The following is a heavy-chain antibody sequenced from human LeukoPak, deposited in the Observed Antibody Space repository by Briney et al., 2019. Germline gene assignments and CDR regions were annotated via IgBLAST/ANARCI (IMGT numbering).Heavy chain of an antibody. CDR1: GYTLTELS. CDR3: ATLVATIQPYYYYYYMDV. D-gene: IGHD5-12*01. J-gene: IGHJ6*03. V-gene: IGHV1-24*01. Sequence: ASVKVSCKVSGYTLTELSMHWVRQAPGKGLEWMGGFDPEDGETVYAQKFQGRVTMTEDTSTDTAYMELSSLRSEDTAVYYCATLVATIQPYYYYYYMDVRGKGTTVTVSS. CDR2: FDPEDGET.